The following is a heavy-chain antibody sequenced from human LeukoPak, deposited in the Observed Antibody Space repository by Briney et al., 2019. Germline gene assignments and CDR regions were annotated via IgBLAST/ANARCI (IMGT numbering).Heavy chain of an antibody. V-gene: IGHV3-48*04. D-gene: IGHD3-10*01. J-gene: IGHJ4*02. CDR1: GFTFSSYA. CDR3: AITMVRGFFDY. CDR2: ISSSGSTI. Sequence: GGSLRLSCAASGFTFSSYAMHWVRQAPGKGLEWVSYISSSGSTIYYADSVKGRFTISRDNAKNSLYLQMNSLRAEDTAVYYCAITMVRGFFDYWGQGTLVTVSS.